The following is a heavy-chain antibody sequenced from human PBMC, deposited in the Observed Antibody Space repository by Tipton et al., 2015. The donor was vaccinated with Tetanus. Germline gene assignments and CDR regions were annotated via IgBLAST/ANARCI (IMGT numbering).Heavy chain of an antibody. J-gene: IGHJ4*02. CDR3: ASLYGGSPPFDY. CDR1: GYSFTGYW. CDR2: IYPGDSDT. D-gene: IGHD2-15*01. Sequence: MQLVQSGAEVKKPGESLKISCKGSGYSFTGYWIAWVRQMPGKGLEWMGTIYPGDSDTTYSPSFQGQVTISADKSIKTAYLRWNGLGAPDPAMYYCASLYGGSPPFDYWGQGTLVTVSS. V-gene: IGHV5-51*01.